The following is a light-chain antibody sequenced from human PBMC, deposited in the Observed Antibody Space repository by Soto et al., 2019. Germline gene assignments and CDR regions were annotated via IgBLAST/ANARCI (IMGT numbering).Light chain of an antibody. V-gene: IGLV1-51*01. CDR2: DND. CDR1: SSNIGNNF. J-gene: IGLJ2*01. CDR3: ATWDSSLSAVV. Sequence: QSVLTQPPSVSAAPRQKVIISCSGSSSNIGNNFVSWYQQLPRTPPKLVIFDNDKRPSGIPDRFSASKSGASATLDITGRRTGDEADYYCATWDSSLSAVVFGGGTKLTVL.